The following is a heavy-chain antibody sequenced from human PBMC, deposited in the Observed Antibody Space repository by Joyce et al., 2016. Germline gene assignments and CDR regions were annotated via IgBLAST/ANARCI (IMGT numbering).Heavy chain of an antibody. CDR2: MSYDGSHQ. J-gene: IGHJ4*02. CDR3: TRSSRTGYTAGWPDFDY. CDR1: EFAFSSHA. Sequence: QVPLLESGGGVAQPGRSMRLSCAASEFAFSSHAMHWVRQAPGKGLAWVAVMSYDGSHQYYADSVGGRFTISRDNSQNTLYLQMNSLRVEDTAVYYCTRSSRTGYTAGWPDFDYWGQGTLVTVSS. D-gene: IGHD2-2*02. V-gene: IGHV3-30*03.